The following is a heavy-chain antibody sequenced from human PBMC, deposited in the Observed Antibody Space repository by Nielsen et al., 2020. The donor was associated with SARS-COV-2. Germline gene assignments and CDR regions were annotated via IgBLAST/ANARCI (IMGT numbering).Heavy chain of an antibody. CDR2: VNPNSGAT. D-gene: IGHD3-10*01. CDR1: GYTFTGHY. CDR3: ARVRSSSGIWFDP. Sequence: ASVKVSCKASGYTFTGHYMHWMRQAPGQGPEWLGRVNPNSGATNYAQKFQGRVTLTRDASINTTYIELTRLTSDDTAVYYCARVRSSSGIWFDPWGQGTLVVVSS. V-gene: IGHV1-2*06. J-gene: IGHJ5*02.